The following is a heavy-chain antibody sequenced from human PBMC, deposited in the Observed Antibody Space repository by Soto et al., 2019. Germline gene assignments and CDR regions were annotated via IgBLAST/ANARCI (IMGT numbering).Heavy chain of an antibody. V-gene: IGHV3-48*02. CDR2: ISSSSSTI. CDR3: AREWGSGYDFWSGYYKGHLEYYYYGMDV. CDR1: GFTFSSYS. Sequence: EVQLVESGGGLVQPGGSLRLSCAASGFTFSSYSMNWVRQAPGKGLEWVSYISSSSSTIYYADSVKGRFTISRDNAKNSLYLQMNSLRDEDTAVYYCAREWGSGYDFWSGYYKGHLEYYYYGMDVWGQGTTVTVSS. D-gene: IGHD3-3*01. J-gene: IGHJ6*02.